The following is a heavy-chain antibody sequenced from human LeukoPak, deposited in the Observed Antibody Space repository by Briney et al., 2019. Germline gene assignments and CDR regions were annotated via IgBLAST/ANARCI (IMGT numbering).Heavy chain of an antibody. CDR2: INHSGST. CDR3: ARRFSGSYSWFDP. V-gene: IGHV4-34*01. J-gene: IGHJ5*02. CDR1: GGSFSGYY. D-gene: IGHD1-26*01. Sequence: SETLSLTCAVYGGSFSGYYWSWIRQPPGKGLEWIGEINHSGSTNYNPSLKSRVTISVDTSKNQFSLKLSSVTAAYTAVYYCARRFSGSYSWFDPWGQGTLVTVSS.